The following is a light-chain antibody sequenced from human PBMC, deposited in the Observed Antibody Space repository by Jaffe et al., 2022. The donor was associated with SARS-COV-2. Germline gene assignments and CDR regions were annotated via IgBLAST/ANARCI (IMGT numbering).Light chain of an antibody. CDR2: STN. Sequence: QTVVTQEPSFSVSPGGTVTLTCGLSSGSVSTSYYPSWYQQTPGQAPRTLIYSTNTRSSGVPDRFSGSILENKAALTITGAQADDESDYYCVLYMGGGISVFGGGTKLTVL. J-gene: IGLJ3*02. CDR1: SGSVSTSYY. V-gene: IGLV8-61*01. CDR3: VLYMGGGISV.